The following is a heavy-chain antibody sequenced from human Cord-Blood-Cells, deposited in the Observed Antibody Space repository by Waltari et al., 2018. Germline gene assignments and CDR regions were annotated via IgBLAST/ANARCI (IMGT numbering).Heavy chain of an antibody. J-gene: IGHJ4*02. CDR2: INHSGST. Sequence: QVQLQQWGAGLLKPSETLSLTCAVYGGSFSGYYWSWIRQPPGKGLEWIGEINHSGSTNYNPSLKSRGTISVDTSKNQFSLKLSSVTAADTAVYYCARGDCSSTSCLRYVRGVFDYWGQGTLVTVSS. CDR1: GGSFSGYY. D-gene: IGHD2-2*01. CDR3: ARGDCSSTSCLRYVRGVFDY. V-gene: IGHV4-34*01.